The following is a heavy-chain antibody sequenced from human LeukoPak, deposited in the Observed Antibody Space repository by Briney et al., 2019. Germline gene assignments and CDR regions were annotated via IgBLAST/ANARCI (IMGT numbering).Heavy chain of an antibody. CDR3: ARDRSSWYPNCFDP. CDR1: GYTFTSYA. D-gene: IGHD6-13*01. V-gene: IGHV7-4-1*02. Sequence: ASVKVSCKASGYTFTSYAMNWVRQAPGQGLEWMGWINTNTGNPTYAQGFTGRFVFSLDTSVSTAYLQISSLKAEDTAVYYCARDRSSWYPNCFDPWGQGTLVTVSS. CDR2: INTNTGNP. J-gene: IGHJ5*02.